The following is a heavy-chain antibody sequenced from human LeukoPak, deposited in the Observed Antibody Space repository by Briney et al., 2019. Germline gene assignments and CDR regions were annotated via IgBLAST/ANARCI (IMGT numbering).Heavy chain of an antibody. J-gene: IGHJ4*02. CDR1: GFTFSSYW. V-gene: IGHV3-7*03. CDR3: ASGLELDY. CDR2: IKQDGSEK. Sequence: PGGSLRLSCAASGFTFSSYWMRWVRQAPGKGLEWVANIKQDGSEKNYVDSVKGRFTISRDNAKNSLYLQMNSLRAEDPAVYYCASGLELDYWGQGTLVTVSS.